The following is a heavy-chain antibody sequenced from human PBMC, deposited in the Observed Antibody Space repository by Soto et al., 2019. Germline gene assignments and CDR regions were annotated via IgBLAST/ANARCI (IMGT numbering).Heavy chain of an antibody. CDR1: GYTFTGYY. Sequence: GASVKVSCKASGYTFTGYYMHWVRQAPGQGLEWMGWINPNSGGTNYAQKFQGWVTMTRDTSSSTAYLELSRLRADDTAVYYCARETPPAKSYNRFDPWGQGTLVTASS. CDR3: ARETPPAKSYNRFDP. V-gene: IGHV1-2*04. J-gene: IGHJ5*02. CDR2: INPNSGGT.